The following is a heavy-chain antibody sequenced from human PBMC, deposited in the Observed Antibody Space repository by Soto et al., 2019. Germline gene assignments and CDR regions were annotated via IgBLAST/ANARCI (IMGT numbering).Heavy chain of an antibody. V-gene: IGHV4-30-4*01. D-gene: IGHD1-26*01. CDR1: GGSISSGENF. J-gene: IGHJ4*02. CDR3: ARDTGTYPYYFNY. Sequence: SETLSLTCTVSGGSISSGENFWNWIRQSPGKGLEWIGYIHHSGSTYYNPSLKSRLTISVDTSKNQISLKLNSVTAADTAVYYCARDTGTYPYYFNYWGQVTLGTVSS. CDR2: IHHSGST.